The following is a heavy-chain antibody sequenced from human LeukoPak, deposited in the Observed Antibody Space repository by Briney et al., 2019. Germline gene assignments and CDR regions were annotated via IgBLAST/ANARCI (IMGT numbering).Heavy chain of an antibody. CDR1: GFTSSSYG. J-gene: IGHJ4*02. V-gene: IGHV3-30*18. Sequence: GGSLRLTCAASGFTSSSYGMHWVRQAPGKGLEWVAVISYDGSNRYYADSVKGRFTISRDNSKNTLYLQMNSLRAEDTAVYYCAKDRGSSWFFDYWGQGTLVTISS. CDR3: AKDRGSSWFFDY. D-gene: IGHD6-13*01. CDR2: ISYDGSNR.